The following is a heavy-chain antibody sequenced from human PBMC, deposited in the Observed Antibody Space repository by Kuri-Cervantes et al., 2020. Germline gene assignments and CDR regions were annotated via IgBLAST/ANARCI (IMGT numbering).Heavy chain of an antibody. CDR1: GFTFSSYA. Sequence: GESLKISCAASGFTFSSYAMSWVRQAPGKGLEWVSAISGSGGSTYYADSVKGRFTISRDNSKTTLYLQMNSLRAEDTAVYYCAKDIGESDDYWGQGTLVTVSS. V-gene: IGHV3-23*01. CDR3: AKDIGESDDY. CDR2: ISGSGGST. D-gene: IGHD3-10*01. J-gene: IGHJ4*02.